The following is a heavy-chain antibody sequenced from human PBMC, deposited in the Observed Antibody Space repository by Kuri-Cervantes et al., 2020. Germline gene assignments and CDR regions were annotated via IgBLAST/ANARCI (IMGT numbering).Heavy chain of an antibody. Sequence: GSLRLSCTVSGGSVSSCSYYWSWIRQPPGKGLEWIGYIYYSGSNNYNPSLKSRVTISVDTSKNQFSLKLSSVTAADTAVYYCARGGMYYYGSGSSAGNWFDPWGQGTLVTVSS. J-gene: IGHJ5*02. D-gene: IGHD3-10*01. CDR1: GGSVSSCSYY. CDR3: ARGGMYYYGSGSSAGNWFDP. V-gene: IGHV4-61*01. CDR2: IYYSGSN.